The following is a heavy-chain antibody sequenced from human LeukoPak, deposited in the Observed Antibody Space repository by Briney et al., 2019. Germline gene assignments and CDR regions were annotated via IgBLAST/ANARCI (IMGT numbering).Heavy chain of an antibody. CDR2: LSGSGITT. CDR1: GFTFSNSA. Sequence: GGSLRLSCAASGFTFSNSAMSWVRQAPGKGLEWVSTLSGSGITTYYADSVKGRFTISRDNSKNTLYLQMTSLRAEDTAVYYCAKGIYSSGWSYFDYWGHGTLVTVSS. V-gene: IGHV3-23*01. CDR3: AKGIYSSGWSYFDY. J-gene: IGHJ4*01. D-gene: IGHD6-19*01.